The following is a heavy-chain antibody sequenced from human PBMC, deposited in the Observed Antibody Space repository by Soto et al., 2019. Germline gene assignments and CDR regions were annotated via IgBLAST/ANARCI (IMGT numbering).Heavy chain of an antibody. CDR3: TTPYYGDGYYYYYGMDV. CDR1: GFTFSNAW. V-gene: IGHV3-15*07. J-gene: IGHJ6*02. D-gene: IGHD4-17*01. CDR2: IKSKTDGGTT. Sequence: PGGSLRLSCAASGFTFSNAWMNWVRQAPGKGLEWVGRIKSKTDGGTTDYAAPVKGRFTISRDDSKNTLYLQMNSLKTEDTAVYYCTTPYYGDGYYYYYGMDVWGQGTTVTVSS.